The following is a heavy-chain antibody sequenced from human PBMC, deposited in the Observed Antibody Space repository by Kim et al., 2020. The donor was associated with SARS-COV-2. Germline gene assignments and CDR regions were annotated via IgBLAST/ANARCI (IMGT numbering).Heavy chain of an antibody. V-gene: IGHV4-39*01. Sequence: SETLSLTCTVSGGSISSSSYYWGWIRQPPGKGLEWIGSIYYSGSTYYNPSLKSRVTISVDTSKNQFSLKLSSVTAADTAVYYCARFSRLTYRDSSGWKPFDYWGQGTLVTVSS. J-gene: IGHJ4*02. CDR1: GGSISSSSYY. CDR2: IYYSGST. CDR3: ARFSRLTYRDSSGWKPFDY. D-gene: IGHD6-19*01.